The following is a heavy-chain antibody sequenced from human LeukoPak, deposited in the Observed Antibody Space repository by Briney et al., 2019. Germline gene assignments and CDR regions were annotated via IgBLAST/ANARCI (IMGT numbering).Heavy chain of an antibody. CDR2: ISIHNGNT. D-gene: IGHD3-10*01. J-gene: IGHJ4*02. Sequence: ASVKVSCKASRYTFTSYGITWVRQAPGQGLEWMGWISIHNGNTKYAQKIQGRVTLTTDTSTSTAYMELRSLRSDDTAVYYCARDLGFGELSYFDYWGEGTLVTVSS. V-gene: IGHV1-18*01. CDR3: ARDLGFGELSYFDY. CDR1: RYTFTSYG.